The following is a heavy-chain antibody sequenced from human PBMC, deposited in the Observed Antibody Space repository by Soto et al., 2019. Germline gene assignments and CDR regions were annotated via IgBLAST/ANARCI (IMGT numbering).Heavy chain of an antibody. D-gene: IGHD3-22*01. CDR2: MNLNSGNT. J-gene: IGHJ4*02. CDR1: GYTFTSYD. V-gene: IGHV1-8*01. Sequence: QVQLVQSGAEVKKPGASVKVSCKASGYTFTSYDINWVRQATGQGLEWMGWMNLNSGNTGYAQKFQGRVTMTRNTSISTAYMELSSLRSEDTAVYYCARAVHYYYDSSVHYYGVFYFDYWGQGTLVTVS. CDR3: ARAVHYYYDSSVHYYGVFYFDY.